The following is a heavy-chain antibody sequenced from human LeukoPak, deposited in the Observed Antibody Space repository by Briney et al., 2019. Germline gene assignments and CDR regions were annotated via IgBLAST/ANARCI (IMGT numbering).Heavy chain of an antibody. V-gene: IGHV1-46*01. CDR1: GYTFTNYY. CDR3: ARDRGQHAFDI. Sequence: ASVKVSCKASGYTFTNYYIHWVRQAPGQGLEWMGLINPGGDNTNYAQNFQGRVTMTRGMPTTTVYMELSSLRSEDTAVYYCARDRGQHAFDIWGQGTTVTVSS. D-gene: IGHD1-1*01. CDR2: INPGGDNT. J-gene: IGHJ3*02.